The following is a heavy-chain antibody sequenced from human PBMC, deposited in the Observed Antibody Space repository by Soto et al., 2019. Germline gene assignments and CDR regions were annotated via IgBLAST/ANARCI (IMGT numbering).Heavy chain of an antibody. CDR3: ARDEMVRGVIPN. D-gene: IGHD3-10*01. J-gene: IGHJ4*02. CDR1: GGSFSGYY. Sequence: PSETLSLTCAVYGGSFSGYYWSWIRQPPGKGLEWIGEINHSGSTNYNPSLKSRVTISVDTSKNQFSLTLSSVTAADTAVYYCARDEMVRGVIPNWGQATLVTGS. CDR2: INHSGST. V-gene: IGHV4-34*01.